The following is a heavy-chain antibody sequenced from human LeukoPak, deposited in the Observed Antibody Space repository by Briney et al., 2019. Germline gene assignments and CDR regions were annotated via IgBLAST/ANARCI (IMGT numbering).Heavy chain of an antibody. Sequence: SETLSLTCTVSGGSISSGGYYWSWIRQHPGKGLGWIGYIYYSGSTYYNPSLKSRVTISVDTSKNQFSLKLSSVTAADTAVYYCARRGDYGERLFDDWGQGTLVTVSS. D-gene: IGHD4-17*01. V-gene: IGHV4-31*03. CDR2: IYYSGST. J-gene: IGHJ4*02. CDR3: ARRGDYGERLFDD. CDR1: GGSISSGGYY.